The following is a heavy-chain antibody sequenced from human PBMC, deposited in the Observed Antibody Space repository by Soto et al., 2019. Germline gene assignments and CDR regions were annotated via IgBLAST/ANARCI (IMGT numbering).Heavy chain of an antibody. V-gene: IGHV3-30*18. Sequence: GGSLRLSCAASGFTFSSYGMHWARQAPGKGLEWVALISFDGREKYYGDSVKGRFTISRDNDKDTLYLQMNSLQVEDTAMYYCVKDEYGNYVYYGLDVWGQGTTVTVSS. CDR2: ISFDGREK. CDR3: VKDEYGNYVYYGLDV. J-gene: IGHJ6*02. D-gene: IGHD4-17*01. CDR1: GFTFSSYG.